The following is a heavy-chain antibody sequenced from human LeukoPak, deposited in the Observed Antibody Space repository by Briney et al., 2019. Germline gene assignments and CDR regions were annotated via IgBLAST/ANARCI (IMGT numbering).Heavy chain of an antibody. J-gene: IGHJ4*02. D-gene: IGHD6-6*01. CDR1: GFTFSSYA. CDR3: AKGVYSSSSGGYYFDY. Sequence: PGGSLRLSCAASGFTFSSYAMSWVRQAPGKGLEWVSAISGSGGSTYYADSVKGQFTISRDNSKNTLYLQMNSLRAEDTAVYYCAKGVYSSSSGGYYFDYWGQGTLVTVSS. V-gene: IGHV3-23*01. CDR2: ISGSGGST.